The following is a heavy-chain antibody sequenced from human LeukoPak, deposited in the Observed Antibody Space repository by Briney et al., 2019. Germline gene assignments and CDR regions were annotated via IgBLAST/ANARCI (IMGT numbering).Heavy chain of an antibody. D-gene: IGHD3-22*01. Sequence: SETLSLTCAVYGGSFSTYYWSWIRQPPGKGLEWIGEINHSGSTNYNPSLKSRVTISVDTSKNQFSLKLSSVTAADTAVYYCARGRYYYDSSGYGYWGQGTLVTVSS. CDR2: INHSGST. V-gene: IGHV4-34*01. CDR1: GGSFSTYY. CDR3: ARGRYYYDSSGYGY. J-gene: IGHJ4*02.